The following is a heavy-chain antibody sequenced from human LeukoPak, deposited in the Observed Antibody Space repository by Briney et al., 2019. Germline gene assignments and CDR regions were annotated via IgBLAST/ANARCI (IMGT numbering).Heavy chain of an antibody. D-gene: IGHD4-11*01. V-gene: IGHV3-53*01. CDR3: ARSTVNYYGMDV. CDR1: GFTVSSSY. CDR2: IYSGGST. J-gene: IGHJ6*02. Sequence: QPGGSLRLSCAASGFTVSSSYMSWVRQAPGKGLEWVSVIYSGGSTYYADSVKGRFTISRDNSKNTLYLQMSSLRAEDTAVYYCARSTVNYYGMDVWGQGTTVTVSS.